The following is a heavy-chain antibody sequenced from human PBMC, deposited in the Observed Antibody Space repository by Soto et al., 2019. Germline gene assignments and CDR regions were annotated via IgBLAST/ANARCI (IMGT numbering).Heavy chain of an antibody. D-gene: IGHD1-7*01. CDR3: AGTTSHHWLYMDV. J-gene: IGHJ6*03. CDR1: GDSVSSNSAA. CDR2: TYYRSRWYN. Sequence: QVQLQESGPGLVKPSQTLSLTCVISGDSVSSNSAAWNWIRLSPSRGLEWLARTYYRSRWYNDYAVSVRSRITVNLDTSKNQFSLQLTSVTPEDTAVYYCAGTTSHHWLYMDVWGKGATVTVSS. V-gene: IGHV6-1*01.